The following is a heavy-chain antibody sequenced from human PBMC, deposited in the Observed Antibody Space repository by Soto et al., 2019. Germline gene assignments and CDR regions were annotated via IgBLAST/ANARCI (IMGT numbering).Heavy chain of an antibody. CDR3: ARWFGEPYYGMDV. J-gene: IGHJ6*02. Sequence: EVQLLESGGGLVQPGGSLRLSCAASGFTFSSFAMSWVRQSPGKGLEWVSAISGSAVSTYHADSVKGRFTISRDNSKSTLYLQMNSLRAEDTAVYYCARWFGEPYYGMDVWGQGTTVTVSS. CDR1: GFTFSSFA. D-gene: IGHD3-10*01. V-gene: IGHV3-23*01. CDR2: ISGSAVST.